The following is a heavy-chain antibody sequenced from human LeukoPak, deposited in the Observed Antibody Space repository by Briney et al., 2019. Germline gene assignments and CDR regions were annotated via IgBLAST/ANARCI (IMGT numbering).Heavy chain of an antibody. V-gene: IGHV4-4*02. J-gene: IGHJ4*02. CDR1: GGSISSNNW. Sequence: SGTLSLTCGVSGGSISSNNWWSWVRQSPEKGLEWIGEIYHSGSTNYNPSLKSRVTISVDRSKNQFSLKLSSVTAADTAVYYCARTGDLDYYDSSGYYIEDWGQGTLVTVSS. CDR3: ARTGDLDYYDSSGYYIED. D-gene: IGHD3-22*01. CDR2: IYHSGST.